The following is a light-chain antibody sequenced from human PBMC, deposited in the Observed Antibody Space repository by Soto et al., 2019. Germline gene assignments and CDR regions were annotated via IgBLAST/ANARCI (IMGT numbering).Light chain of an antibody. Sequence: QSVLTQPASVSGSPGQSITISCTGTSSDVGSYNLVAWYQHHPGKAPKLMIYEGSKRPSGVSNRFSGSKSGNTASLTISGLQAEDEAEYYCCSYAGSRNVFGTGTKVTVL. J-gene: IGLJ1*01. CDR3: CSYAGSRNV. CDR1: SSDVGSYNL. CDR2: EGS. V-gene: IGLV2-23*03.